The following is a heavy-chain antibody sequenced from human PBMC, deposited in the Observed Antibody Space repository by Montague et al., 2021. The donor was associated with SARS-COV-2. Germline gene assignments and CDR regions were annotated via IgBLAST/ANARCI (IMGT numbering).Heavy chain of an antibody. D-gene: IGHD3-10*01. CDR3: ARGMIRGVTTPFDY. CDR2: IYYSGTT. Sequence: ETLSLTCSVSSGSIISSGYYWGWIRQPPGKELEWIGNIYYSGTTYYNPSLQSRGTISVDTSKNHLSLRLSSVTAADTEVYFCARGMIRGVTTPFDYWGQGSQVTVSS. J-gene: IGHJ4*02. CDR1: SGSIISSGYY. V-gene: IGHV4-39*02.